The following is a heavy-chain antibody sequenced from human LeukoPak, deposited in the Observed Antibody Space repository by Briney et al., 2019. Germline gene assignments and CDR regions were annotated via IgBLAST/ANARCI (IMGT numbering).Heavy chain of an antibody. J-gene: IGHJ4*02. V-gene: IGHV5-51*01. CDR2: IYPGDTET. D-gene: IGHD4-17*01. CDR3: ARALRTGQGDYVPVL. Sequence: GESLKISCKGSGYSFTNYWIGWVRQMPGKGLEWMTIIYPGDTETRYSPSFQGQVTISADKSIGTMYLQWSSLKASDTAMYYCARALRTGQGDYVPVLWGQGTLVIVSS. CDR1: GYSFTNYW.